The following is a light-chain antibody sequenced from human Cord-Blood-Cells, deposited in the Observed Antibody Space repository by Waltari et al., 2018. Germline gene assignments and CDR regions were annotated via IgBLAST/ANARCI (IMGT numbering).Light chain of an antibody. CDR1: SGHSSYA. CDR2: LKSDGSH. V-gene: IGLV4-69*01. Sequence: LVLTQSPSASSSLGASVKLTCTLSSGHSSYAIARHQQQPEKGPRYLMKLKSDGSHSKGDEIPDRFSGSSSGAERYLTISSLQSEDEADYYCLTWGTGILCGGGTKLTFL. CDR3: LTWGTGIL. J-gene: IGLJ3*02.